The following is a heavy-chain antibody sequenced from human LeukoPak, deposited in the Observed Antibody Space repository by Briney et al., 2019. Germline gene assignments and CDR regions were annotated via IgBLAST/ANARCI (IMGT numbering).Heavy chain of an antibody. V-gene: IGHV1-18*01. CDR3: ARVRYSSGNYGMDV. J-gene: IGHJ6*02. CDR2: ISAYNGNT. Sequence: ASVKVSCKASGYTFTSYGISWVRQAPGQGLEWMGWISAYNGNTNYAQKLQGRVTMTTDTSTSTAYMELSSLRSEDTAVYYCARVRYSSGNYGMDVWGQGTTVTVSS. D-gene: IGHD6-19*01. CDR1: GYTFTSYG.